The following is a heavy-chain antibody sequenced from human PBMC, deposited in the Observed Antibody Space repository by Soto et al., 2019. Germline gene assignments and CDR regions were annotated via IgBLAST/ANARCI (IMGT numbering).Heavy chain of an antibody. CDR1: GGSFSGYF. V-gene: IGHV4-34*01. J-gene: IGHJ4*02. CDR3: ARRSPAFCSASTCYGHFEF. Sequence: QVHLQQWGAGLLKPSETLSLTCAVSGGSFSGYFWSWIRQSPGKGLEWIGETNHRGTTNYNPSLASRVTLSPETSNHQFSLKLRSVTAADTAVYYCARRSPAFCSASTCYGHFEFWGQGTLATVSS. CDR2: TNHRGTT. D-gene: IGHD2-2*01.